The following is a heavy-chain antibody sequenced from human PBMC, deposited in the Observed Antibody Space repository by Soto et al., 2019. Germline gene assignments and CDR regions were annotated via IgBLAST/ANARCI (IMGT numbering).Heavy chain of an antibody. CDR2: ISSSSSTI. D-gene: IGHD3-9*01. CDR1: GFTFSSYS. V-gene: IGHV3-48*01. CDR3: ARVLRYFDWLLDY. J-gene: IGHJ4*02. Sequence: GGSLRLSCAASGFTFSSYSMNWVRQAPGKGLEWVSYISSSSSTIYYADSVKGRFTISRDNAKNSLYLQMNSLRAEDTAVYYCARVLRYFDWLLDYWGRGTLVTVSS.